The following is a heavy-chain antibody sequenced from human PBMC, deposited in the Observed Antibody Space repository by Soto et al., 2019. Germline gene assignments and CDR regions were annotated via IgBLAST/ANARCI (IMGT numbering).Heavy chain of an antibody. CDR2: IYWNDDK. Sequence: SGPTLVNPTQTLTLTCTFSGFSLSTSAVGVGWIRQPPGRALEWLALIYWNDDKRYSPSLKSRLTITKDTSTNQVVLTMTDMDPVDTATYYCAHRHGAHFYFDYWGQGTLVTVSS. CDR1: GFSLSTSAVG. J-gene: IGHJ4*01. CDR3: AHRHGAHFYFDY. V-gene: IGHV2-5*01. D-gene: IGHD3-16*01.